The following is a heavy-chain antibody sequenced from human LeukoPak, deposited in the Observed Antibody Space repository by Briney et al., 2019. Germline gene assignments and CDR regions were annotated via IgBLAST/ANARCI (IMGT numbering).Heavy chain of an antibody. Sequence: SEPLSLTCTVSDDSISSNDYYWGWIRQPPGKGLEWIGSVSYSGSTYYKPSLKSRVTISVDTSKNQFSLKLSSVTAADTAVYYCARGAYDFWSGSRNWFDPWGQGTLVTVSS. D-gene: IGHD3-3*01. CDR2: VSYSGST. CDR3: ARGAYDFWSGSRNWFDP. V-gene: IGHV4-39*07. J-gene: IGHJ5*02. CDR1: DDSISSNDYY.